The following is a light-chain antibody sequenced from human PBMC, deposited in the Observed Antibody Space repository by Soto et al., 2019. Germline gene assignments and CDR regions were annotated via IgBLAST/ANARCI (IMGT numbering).Light chain of an antibody. J-gene: IGKJ2*01. CDR3: QQYGSSLPDT. CDR2: DTS. V-gene: IGKV3-20*01. Sequence: ENVLTQSPGTLSLSPGERATLSCRASQSVSGNHLAWYQQKSGQAPRLLIYDTSHRVTGIPDRFSGSGSGTDFALIISRLEPEDFAVYYCQQYGSSLPDTFGQGTKVEIK. CDR1: QSVSGNH.